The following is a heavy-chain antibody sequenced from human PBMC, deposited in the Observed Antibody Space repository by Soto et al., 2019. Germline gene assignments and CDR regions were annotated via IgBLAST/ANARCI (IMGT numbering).Heavy chain of an antibody. CDR1: GGSISSGGYY. CDR2: IYYSGST. J-gene: IGHJ4*02. CDR3: ARGSYGDYAQNFDY. V-gene: IGHV4-31*03. Sequence: QVQLQESGPGLVKPSQTLSLTCTVSGGSISSGGYYWSWIRQHPGKGLEWIGYIYYSGSTYYNPSLKRRVTISVDPSKNQFSLNLSSVTAADTAVYYCARGSYGDYAQNFDYWGQGTLVTVSS. D-gene: IGHD4-17*01.